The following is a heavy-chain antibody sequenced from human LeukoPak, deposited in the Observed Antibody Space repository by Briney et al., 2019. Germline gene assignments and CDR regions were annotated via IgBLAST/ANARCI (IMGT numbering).Heavy chain of an antibody. V-gene: IGHV5-51*01. CDR1: GYSFTSYW. CDR3: ATLVYTYGLGEGYFDY. J-gene: IGHJ4*02. D-gene: IGHD5-18*01. Sequence: GESLKISCKGSGYSFTSYWIGGGRQMPGKGLELVGIIYRGDSDTSDSTSLEGLVTISADKSTSTTYLQWSSLTAPDTAMYYCATLVYTYGLGEGYFDYWGQGTLVTVSS. CDR2: IYRGDSDT.